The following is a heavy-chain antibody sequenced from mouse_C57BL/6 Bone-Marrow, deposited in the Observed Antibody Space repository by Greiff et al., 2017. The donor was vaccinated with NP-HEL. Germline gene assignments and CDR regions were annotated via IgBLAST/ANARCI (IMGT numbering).Heavy chain of an antibody. CDR2: ISSGGDYI. V-gene: IGHV5-9-1*02. J-gene: IGHJ3*01. Sequence: EVQGVESGEGLVKPGGSLKLSCAASGFTFSSYAMSWVRQTPEKRLEWVAYISSGGDYIYYADTVKGRFTISRDNARNTLYLQMSSLKSEDTAMYYCTREETIYYDYDGRLLAYWGQGTLVTVSA. CDR3: TREETIYYDYDGRLLAY. CDR1: GFTFSSYA. D-gene: IGHD2-4*01.